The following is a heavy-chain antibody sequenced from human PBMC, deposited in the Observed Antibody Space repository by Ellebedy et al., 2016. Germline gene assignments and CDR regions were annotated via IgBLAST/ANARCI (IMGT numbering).Heavy chain of an antibody. V-gene: IGHV1-18*01. D-gene: IGHD4-17*01. CDR1: GYTFTSYG. J-gene: IGHJ4*02. Sequence: ASVKVSXKASGYTFTSYGISWVRQAPGQGLEWLGWISPYNGNTNYAQKLQGRVTMTTDTSTTTVYMELRSLRSDDTAVYYCTTEVSSVTTSFHWGQGTLVTVSS. CDR2: ISPYNGNT. CDR3: TTEVSSVTTSFH.